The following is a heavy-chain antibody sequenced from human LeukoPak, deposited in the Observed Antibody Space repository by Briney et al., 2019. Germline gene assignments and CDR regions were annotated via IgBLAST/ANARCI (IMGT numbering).Heavy chain of an antibody. CDR3: AREARATQDF. V-gene: IGHV3-11*01. D-gene: IGHD1-26*01. J-gene: IGHJ4*02. CDR2: ITNSGDFV. CDR1: GFRFSGHY. Sequence: GGSLRLSCAASGFRFSGHYMSWIRQAPGKGLEWISYITNSGDFVNYADSVKGRFTISRDNAKNSLYLQMNSLRAEDTAVYYCAREARATQDFWGQGTVVTVSS.